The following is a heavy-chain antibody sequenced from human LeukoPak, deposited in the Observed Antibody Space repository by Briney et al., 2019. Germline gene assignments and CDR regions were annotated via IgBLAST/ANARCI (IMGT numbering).Heavy chain of an antibody. CDR2: INHSGST. V-gene: IGHV4-34*01. Sequence: PSETLSLTCAVYGGSFSGYYWSWIRQPPGKGLEWIGEINHSGSTNYNPSLKSRVTISVDTSKNQFSLKLSSVTAADTAVYYCAREGVRYCSSTSCYLFWFDPWGQGTLVTVSS. CDR3: AREGVRYCSSTSCYLFWFDP. J-gene: IGHJ5*02. D-gene: IGHD2-2*01. CDR1: GGSFSGYY.